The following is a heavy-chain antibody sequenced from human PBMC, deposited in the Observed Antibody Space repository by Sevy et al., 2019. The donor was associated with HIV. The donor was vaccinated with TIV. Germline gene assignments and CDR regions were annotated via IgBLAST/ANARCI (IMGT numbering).Heavy chain of an antibody. J-gene: IGHJ6*02. Sequence: ATVKVSCKAFGGSFSFYGISWVGQAPGQGLEWMAGIIPILGTTKYAQKFQGRVTITADESTSTVYMELTSLRSEDTAVYYCARGGPDDILTHYGMDVWGQGTTVTVSS. V-gene: IGHV1-69*13. CDR1: GGSFSFYG. CDR3: ARGGPDDILTHYGMDV. D-gene: IGHD3-9*01. CDR2: IIPILGTT.